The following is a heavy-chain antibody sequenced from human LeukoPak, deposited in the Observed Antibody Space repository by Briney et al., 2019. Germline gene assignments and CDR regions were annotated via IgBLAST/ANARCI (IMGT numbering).Heavy chain of an antibody. CDR1: GFTFSSYG. CDR2: ISGSGGST. J-gene: IGHJ4*02. Sequence: GGSLRLSCAASGFTFSSYGMSWVRQAPGKGLEWVSAISGSGGSTYYADSVKGRFTISRDNSKNTLYLQMNSLRAEDTAVYYCAASIVGAIPLHFGYWGQGTLVTVSS. V-gene: IGHV3-23*01. CDR3: AASIVGAIPLHFGY. D-gene: IGHD1-26*01.